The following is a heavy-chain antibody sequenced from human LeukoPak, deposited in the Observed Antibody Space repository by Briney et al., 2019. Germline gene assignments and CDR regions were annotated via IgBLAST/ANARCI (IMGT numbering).Heavy chain of an antibody. V-gene: IGHV3-30*02. J-gene: IGHJ5*02. CDR3: AKGRRCNILTGHLVSEVHP. D-gene: IGHD3-9*01. Sequence: PGGSLRLSCGVSGFTFSRYGMHWVRQAPGKGLEWVAFTRYDGTNKYYADSVKGRFTISRDNSKNTLYLQMNSLRAEDTAVYYCAKGRRCNILTGHLVSEVHPWGQGTLVTVSS. CDR2: TRYDGTNK. CDR1: GFTFSRYG.